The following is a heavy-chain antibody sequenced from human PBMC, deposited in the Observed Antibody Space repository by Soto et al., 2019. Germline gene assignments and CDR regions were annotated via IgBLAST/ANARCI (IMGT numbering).Heavy chain of an antibody. Sequence: SGPTLVNPTQTLTLTCTFSGFSLTTNGMCLSWIRQPPGKALEWLALIDWDDNTYYSTSLNNRLTLSKDTSKNQVVLLVRHMGPVDTATYYCARIPCGNYYTENFFDPWGQGXPVTVSS. CDR1: GFSLTTNGMC. CDR3: ARIPCGNYYTENFFDP. D-gene: IGHD3-22*01. V-gene: IGHV2-70*01. CDR2: IDWDDNT. J-gene: IGHJ5*02.